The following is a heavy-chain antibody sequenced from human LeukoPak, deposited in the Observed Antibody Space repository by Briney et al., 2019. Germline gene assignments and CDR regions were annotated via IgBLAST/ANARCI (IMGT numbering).Heavy chain of an antibody. D-gene: IGHD3-10*01. CDR3: AKEQTSSGFFDY. Sequence: SGGSLRLSCAASGFNFVSYAMTWIRQAPGRGLEWVSAISGFGDRTFYGDSVKGRFTISRDNSKNTVYLQMNSLRAEDRAVYYCAKEQTSSGFFDYWGQGTLVTVSS. J-gene: IGHJ4*02. V-gene: IGHV3-23*01. CDR2: ISGFGDRT. CDR1: GFNFVSYA.